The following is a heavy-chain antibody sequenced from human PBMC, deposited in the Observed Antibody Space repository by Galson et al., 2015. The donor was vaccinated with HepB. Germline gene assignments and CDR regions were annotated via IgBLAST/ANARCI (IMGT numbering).Heavy chain of an antibody. CDR2: ISYDGSNK. Sequence: SLRLSCAASGFTFSSYAMHWVRQAPGKGLEWVAVISYDGSNKYYADSVKGRFTISRDNSKNTLYLQMNSLRAEDTAVYYCARGPLNPIDYWGQGTLVTVSS. J-gene: IGHJ4*02. D-gene: IGHD1-14*01. V-gene: IGHV3-30*04. CDR3: ARGPLNPIDY. CDR1: GFTFSSYA.